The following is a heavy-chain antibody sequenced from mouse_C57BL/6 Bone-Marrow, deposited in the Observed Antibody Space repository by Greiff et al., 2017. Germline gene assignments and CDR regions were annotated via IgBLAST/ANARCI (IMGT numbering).Heavy chain of an antibody. V-gene: IGHV1-80*01. Sequence: QVQLQQSGAELVKPGASVKISCKASGYAFSSYWMNWVKQRPGKGLEWIGQIYPGDGDTNYNGKFKGKATLTADKSSSTAYMQLSSLTSEDSAVYFCERLPITTVRYFDGWGTGTTVTVSS. CDR1: GYAFSSYW. D-gene: IGHD1-1*01. J-gene: IGHJ1*03. CDR3: ERLPITTVRYFDG. CDR2: IYPGDGDT.